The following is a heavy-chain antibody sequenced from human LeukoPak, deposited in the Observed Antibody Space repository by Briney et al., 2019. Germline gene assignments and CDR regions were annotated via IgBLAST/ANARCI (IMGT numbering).Heavy chain of an antibody. J-gene: IGHJ4*02. V-gene: IGHV3-30*18. Sequence: GGSLRLSCAASGFTFSSYGMHRVRQAPGKGLEWVAVISYDGSNKYYADSVKGRFTISRDTSKNTLYLQMNRVRAEDTAVYYCAKPDDILTGYYNGFDYWGQGTLVTVSS. D-gene: IGHD3-9*01. CDR1: GFTFSSYG. CDR3: AKPDDILTGYYNGFDY. CDR2: ISYDGSNK.